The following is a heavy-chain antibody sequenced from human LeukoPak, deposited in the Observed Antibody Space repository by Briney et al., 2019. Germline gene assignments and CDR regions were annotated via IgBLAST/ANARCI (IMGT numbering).Heavy chain of an antibody. D-gene: IGHD5-12*01. Sequence: ASVKVSCKASGYTFTSYYMHWVRQAPGQGLEWMGIINPSGGSTSYAQKFQGRVPMTRDTSTSTVYMELSSLRSEDTAVYYCARDHRVVATITSGYFDYWGQGTLVTVSS. CDR1: GYTFTSYY. V-gene: IGHV1-46*01. J-gene: IGHJ4*02. CDR2: INPSGGST. CDR3: ARDHRVVATITSGYFDY.